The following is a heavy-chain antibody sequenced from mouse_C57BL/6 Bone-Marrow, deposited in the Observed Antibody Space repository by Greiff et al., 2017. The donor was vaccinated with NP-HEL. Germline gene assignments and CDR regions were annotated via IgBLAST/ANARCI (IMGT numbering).Heavy chain of an antibody. CDR2: ISSQSNNYAT. D-gene: IGHD2-3*01. CDR1: GFSFNTYA. J-gene: IGHJ2*01. CDR3: VRQEGYYFYFDY. Sequence: EVKLVESGGGLVQPKGSLKLSCAASGFSFNTYAMNWVRQAPGPGLEWVARISSQSNNYATYYAVSVKDRFNISRDTSERMLYLQMNNLKTEDTAMYDCVRQEGYYFYFDYWGQGTTLTVSS. V-gene: IGHV10-1*01.